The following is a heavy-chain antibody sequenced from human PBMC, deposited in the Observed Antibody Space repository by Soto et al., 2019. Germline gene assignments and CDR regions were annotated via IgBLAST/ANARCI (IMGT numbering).Heavy chain of an antibody. CDR3: ARSQGSSTSLEIYYYYYYGMDV. V-gene: IGHV1-69*01. J-gene: IGHJ6*02. Sequence: QVQLVQSGAEVKKPGSSVKVSCKASGGTFGSYAISWVRQAPGQGLEWMGGIIPIPGTANYEPKFQGRVTIAGDESRSTAYMELRSRRAEDTAVYYCARSQGSSTSLEIYYYYYYGMDVWGPGTTVTVSS. D-gene: IGHD2-2*01. CDR2: IIPIPGTA. CDR1: GGTFGSYA.